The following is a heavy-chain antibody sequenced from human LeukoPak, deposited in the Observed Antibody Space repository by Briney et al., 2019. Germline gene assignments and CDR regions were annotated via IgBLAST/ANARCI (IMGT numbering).Heavy chain of an antibody. CDR1: GGSISSYY. Sequence: SETLSLTCTVSGGSISSYYWSWIRQPAGKGLEWIGRIYTSGSTNYNPSLKSRVTISVDTSKNQFSLKLSSVTAADTAVYYCARSIPLIGAFDIWGQGTMVTVSS. D-gene: IGHD3-16*01. CDR3: ARSIPLIGAFDI. J-gene: IGHJ3*02. CDR2: IYTSGST. V-gene: IGHV4-4*07.